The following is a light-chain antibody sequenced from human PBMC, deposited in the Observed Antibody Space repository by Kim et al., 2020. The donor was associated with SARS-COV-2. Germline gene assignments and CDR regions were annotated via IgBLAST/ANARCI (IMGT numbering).Light chain of an antibody. CDR3: QVWGSSSDHYYV. CDR2: YDS. CDR1: NIGSKS. Sequence: SYELTQPPSVSVAPGKTARITCGGNNIGSKSVHWYQQKPGQAPVLVIYYDSDRPSGIPERFSGSNSGHTATLTISRVEAGDEADYYCQVWGSSSDHYYVFGTGTKVTVL. V-gene: IGLV3-21*04. J-gene: IGLJ1*01.